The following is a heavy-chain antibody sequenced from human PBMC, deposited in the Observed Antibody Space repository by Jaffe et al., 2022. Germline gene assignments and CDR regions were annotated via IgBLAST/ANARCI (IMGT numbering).Heavy chain of an antibody. J-gene: IGHJ5*02. CDR2: INPNSGGT. CDR1: GYTFTGYY. D-gene: IGHD3-10*01. Sequence: QVQLVQSGAEVKKPGASVKVSCKASGYTFTGYYMHWVRQAPGQGLEWMGWINPNSGGTNYAQKFQGRVTMTRDTSISTAYMELSRLRSDDTAVYYCARVPEIPYGSGRNWVNIDPWGQGTLVTVSS. V-gene: IGHV1-2*02. CDR3: ARVPEIPYGSGRNWVNIDP.